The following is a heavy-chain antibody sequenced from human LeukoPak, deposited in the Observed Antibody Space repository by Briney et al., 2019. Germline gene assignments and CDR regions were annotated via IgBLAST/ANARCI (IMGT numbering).Heavy chain of an antibody. CDR3: AREMATTRIFDY. J-gene: IGHJ4*02. CDR2: IWYDGSNK. V-gene: IGHV3-33*01. D-gene: IGHD5-24*01. Sequence: GRSLRLSCAASGFTFSSYGMHWVRQAPGKGLEWVAVIWYDGSNKYYADSVKGRFTISRDNSKNTLYLQMNSLRAEGTAVYYCAREMATTRIFDYWGQGTLVTVSS. CDR1: GFTFSSYG.